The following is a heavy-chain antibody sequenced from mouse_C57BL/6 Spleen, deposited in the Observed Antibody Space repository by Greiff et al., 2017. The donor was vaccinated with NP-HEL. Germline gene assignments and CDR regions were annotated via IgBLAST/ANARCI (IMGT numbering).Heavy chain of an antibody. CDR2: IWSGGST. D-gene: IGHD1-1*01. CDR1: GFSLTSYG. J-gene: IGHJ3*01. V-gene: IGHV2-2*01. CDR3: ARRDGSNPSWFAY. Sequence: QVQLKESGPGLVQPSQSLSITCTVSGFSLTSYGVHWVRQSPGKGLEWLGVIWSGGSTDYNAAFISRLSISKDNSKSQVFFKMNSLQADDTAIYYCARRDGSNPSWFAYWGQGTLVTVSA.